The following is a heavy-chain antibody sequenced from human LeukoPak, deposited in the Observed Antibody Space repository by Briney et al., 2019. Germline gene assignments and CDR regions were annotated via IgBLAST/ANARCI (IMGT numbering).Heavy chain of an antibody. CDR1: GFTFSSYW. J-gene: IGHJ5*02. CDR2: INNDGSTT. CDR3: VRGYNGFDP. Sequence: GGSLRLSCAASGFTFSSYWMHWARQAPGKGLVWVSRINNDGSTTNYADSVKGRFTISRDNARNTLYLQMNSLKAEDTAVYYCVRGYNGFDPWGQGTLVTVSS. V-gene: IGHV3-74*01.